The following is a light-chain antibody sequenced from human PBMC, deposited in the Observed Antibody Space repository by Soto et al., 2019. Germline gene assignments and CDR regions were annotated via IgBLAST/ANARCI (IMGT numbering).Light chain of an antibody. CDR1: SSDVGGYNY. V-gene: IGLV2-11*01. Sequence: QSALTQPRSVSGSPGQSVTISCTGTSSDVGGYNYVSWCQQHPGKAPKLMIYDVSKRPSGVPDRFSASKSGNTASLTISGLQAEDEADYYCCSYAGSYTVVFGGGTKVTVL. J-gene: IGLJ2*01. CDR3: CSYAGSYTVV. CDR2: DVS.